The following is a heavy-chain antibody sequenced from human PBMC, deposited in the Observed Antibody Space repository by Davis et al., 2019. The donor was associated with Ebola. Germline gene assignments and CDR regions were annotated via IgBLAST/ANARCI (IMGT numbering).Heavy chain of an antibody. CDR1: GGSISSSSYY. J-gene: IGHJ4*02. CDR2: INHSGST. Sequence: SETLSLTCTVSGGSISSSSYYWSWIRQPPGKGLEWIGEINHSGSTNYNPSLMSRVTISVDTSMNQFSLKLRSVTAVDTAVYYCARWGNHQFGFDYWGQGTLVTVSS. CDR3: ARWGNHQFGFDY. V-gene: IGHV4-39*07. D-gene: IGHD7-27*01.